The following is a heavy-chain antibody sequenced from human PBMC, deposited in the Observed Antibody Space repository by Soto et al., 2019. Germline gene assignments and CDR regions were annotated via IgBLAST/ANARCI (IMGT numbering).Heavy chain of an antibody. V-gene: IGHV3-30-3*01. D-gene: IGHD5-12*01. CDR2: ISYDGSNK. J-gene: IGHJ4*02. CDR3: ARDDGLDSGYDWYPFDY. Sequence: QVQLVESGGGVVQPGRSLRLSCAASGFTFSSYAMHWVRQAPDKGLEWVAVISYDGSNKYYADSVKGRFTISRDTSKNTLYLQMNSLRAEDTAVYYCARDDGLDSGYDWYPFDYWGQGTLVTVSS. CDR1: GFTFSSYA.